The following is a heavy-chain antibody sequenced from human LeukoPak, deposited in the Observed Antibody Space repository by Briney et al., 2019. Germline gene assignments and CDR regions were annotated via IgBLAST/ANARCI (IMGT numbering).Heavy chain of an antibody. CDR2: ITSSGSYI. J-gene: IGHJ4*02. V-gene: IGHV3-21*01. Sequence: GGSLRLSCAASGFTFSSYSMNWVRQAPGKGLEWVSSITSSGSYIYYADSVKGRFTFSRDNAKNSLYLQMNSLRAEDTAVYYCARYDLAMSFDYWAQGTLVTVSS. D-gene: IGHD3/OR15-3a*01. CDR1: GFTFSSYS. CDR3: ARYDLAMSFDY.